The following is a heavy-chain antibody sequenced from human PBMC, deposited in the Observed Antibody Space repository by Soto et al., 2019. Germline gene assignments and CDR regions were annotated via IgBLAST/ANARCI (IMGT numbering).Heavy chain of an antibody. CDR3: ARGAGDFSGPDSFDI. V-gene: IGHV4-59*01. CDR1: GDSIIRSF. Sequence: QVQLQESGPRLVKSSETLSLVCSVSGDSIIRSFWGWIRQSPGKGLEYIGYISDSGVTDSDPSLTCRVTISVDTSKKPFSLKLTSVTAADTAMYYCARGAGDFSGPDSFDIWGQGTMVTVSS. D-gene: IGHD3-10*01. J-gene: IGHJ3*02. CDR2: ISDSGVT.